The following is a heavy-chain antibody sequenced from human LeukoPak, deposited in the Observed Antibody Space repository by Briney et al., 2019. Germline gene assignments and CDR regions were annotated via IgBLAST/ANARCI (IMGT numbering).Heavy chain of an antibody. J-gene: IGHJ6*02. V-gene: IGHV1-69*13. Sequence: ASVKVSCKASGGTFSSYAISWVRQAPGQGLEWMGGIIPIFGTANYAQKFQGRVTITADESTSTAYMELSSLRSEDTAVYYCAGCRRPKIRFLEWPSGYYYYGMDVWGQGTTVTVSS. CDR2: IIPIFGTA. CDR3: AGCRRPKIRFLEWPSGYYYYGMDV. D-gene: IGHD3-3*01. CDR1: GGTFSSYA.